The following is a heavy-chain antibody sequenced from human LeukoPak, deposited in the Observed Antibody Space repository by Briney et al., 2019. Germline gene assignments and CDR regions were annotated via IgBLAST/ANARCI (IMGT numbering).Heavy chain of an antibody. D-gene: IGHD4-23*01. V-gene: IGHV1-69*04. Sequence: SVKVSCKASGGTFSSYAISWVRQAPGQGLEWMGRIIPILGIANYAQKLQGRVTMTTDTSTSTAYMELRSLRSDDTAVYYCARGYDYGGTNAFDIWGQGTMVTVSS. CDR1: GGTFSSYA. CDR2: IIPILGIA. CDR3: ARGYDYGGTNAFDI. J-gene: IGHJ3*02.